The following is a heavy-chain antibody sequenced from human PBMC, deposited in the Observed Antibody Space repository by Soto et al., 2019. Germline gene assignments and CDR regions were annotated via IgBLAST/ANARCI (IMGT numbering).Heavy chain of an antibody. CDR1: GFSFSTSEVG. J-gene: IGHJ4*02. CDR3: TRGGWTTYYSPFFDY. V-gene: IGHV2-5*02. D-gene: IGHD3-10*01. CDR2: IYWDDDK. Sequence: QITLKESGPTLVKPTQPLTLTCTFSGFSFSTSEVGVGWIRQPPGKALEWLALIYWDDDKRYSPSLKSRLTITKDTSKNQVVLTMTSMDPVDTATYYCTRGGWTTYYSPFFDYWGQGTLVTVAS.